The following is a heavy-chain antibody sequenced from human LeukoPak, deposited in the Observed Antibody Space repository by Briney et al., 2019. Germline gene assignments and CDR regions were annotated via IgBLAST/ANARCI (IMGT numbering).Heavy chain of an antibody. CDR1: GGSISSSSYY. D-gene: IGHD6-6*01. J-gene: IGHJ4*02. Sequence: SETLSLTCTVSGGSISSSSYYWGWIRQPPGKGLEWIGSIYYSGSTYYNPSLKSRVTISVDTSKNQFPLKLSSVTAADTAVYYCARDNSSSGDDYWGQGTLVTVSS. V-gene: IGHV4-39*06. CDR2: IYYSGST. CDR3: ARDNSSSGDDY.